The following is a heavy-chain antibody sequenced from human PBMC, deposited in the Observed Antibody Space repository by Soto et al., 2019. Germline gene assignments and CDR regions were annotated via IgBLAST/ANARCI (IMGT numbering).Heavy chain of an antibody. V-gene: IGHV3-33*01. Sequence: PGGSLRLSCAASGFTFSNYGMHWVRQAPGKGLEWVAVIWYDGSNKYYADSVKGRFTISRDNSKNTLYLQMNSLRAEDTAVYYCARDGVGYYDSSGYSAYFQHWGQGTVVIVSS. CDR3: ARDGVGYYDSSGYSAYFQH. CDR1: GFTFSNYG. D-gene: IGHD3-22*01. J-gene: IGHJ1*01. CDR2: IWYDGSNK.